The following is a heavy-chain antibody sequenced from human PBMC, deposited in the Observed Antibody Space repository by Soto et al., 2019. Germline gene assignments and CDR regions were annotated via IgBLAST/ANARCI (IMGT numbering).Heavy chain of an antibody. CDR2: ISTYNGNT. Sequence: GASVKVSCKASGYTFTSYGISWVRQAPGQGLEWMGWISTYNGNTKYAQKLQGRVTMTTDTSTSTAYMELRSLRSDDTAVFFCVIEMVRRVASDYCCQGTLRTVSA. CDR3: VIEMVRRVASDY. D-gene: IGHD3-10*01. J-gene: IGHJ4*02. CDR1: GYTFTSYG. V-gene: IGHV1-18*01.